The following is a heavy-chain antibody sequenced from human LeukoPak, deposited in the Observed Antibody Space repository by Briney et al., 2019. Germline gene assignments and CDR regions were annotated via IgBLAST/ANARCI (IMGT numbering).Heavy chain of an antibody. Sequence: PGGSLRLSCAASGFTFSSYAMSWVRQAPVKGLEWVSSITGSGDSSYYADSVKGRFTISRDNAKNSLYLQMNSLRAEDTAVYYCAGEAGETVPNEGVFDYWGQGTLVTVSS. V-gene: IGHV3-23*01. J-gene: IGHJ4*02. D-gene: IGHD1-14*01. CDR3: AGEAGETVPNEGVFDY. CDR2: ITGSGDSS. CDR1: GFTFSSYA.